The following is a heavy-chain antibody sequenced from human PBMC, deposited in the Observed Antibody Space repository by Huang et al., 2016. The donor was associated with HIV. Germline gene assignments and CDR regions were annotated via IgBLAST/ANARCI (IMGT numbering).Heavy chain of an antibody. Sequence: QVQLQQWGAGLLRPSETLSLTCAVYGGSFSGYYGTWIRQPPGKGLGWIGEITHSDGTNDNPSLKSRVTSSVDTSRNQFSLTLTSVTAADTAVYYCARGQGGYYYYYMDVWGKGTTVTVSS. CDR1: GGSFSGYY. V-gene: IGHV4-34*01. J-gene: IGHJ6*03. CDR2: ITHSDGT. CDR3: ARGQGGYYYYYMDV.